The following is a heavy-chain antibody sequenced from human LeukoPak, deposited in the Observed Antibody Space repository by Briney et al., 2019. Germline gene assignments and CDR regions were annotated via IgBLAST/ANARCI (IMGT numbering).Heavy chain of an antibody. CDR3: ARHLSGVTGYTYGRGIDY. V-gene: IGHV3-7*01. J-gene: IGHJ4*02. Sequence: GGSLRLSCAASGFTFSSHWMSWVRQAPGKGLEWVADIKKDGSEKYYVDSVKGRFTISRDNAKTSLYLHMNSLRAEDTAVYYCARHLSGVTGYTYGRGIDYWGQGTLVTVSS. D-gene: IGHD5-18*01. CDR2: IKKDGSEK. CDR1: GFTFSSHW.